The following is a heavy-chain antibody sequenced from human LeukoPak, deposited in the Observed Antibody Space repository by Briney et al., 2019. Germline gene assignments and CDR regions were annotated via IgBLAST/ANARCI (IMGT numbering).Heavy chain of an antibody. J-gene: IGHJ4*02. CDR3: ARTLYSSSWYVDY. CDR1: GYTFTSYG. Sequence: ASVKVSRKASGYTFTSYGISWVRQAPRQGLEWMGWISAYNGNTNHAQKFQGRVTMTTDTSTSTAYMELRSLRSEDTAVYYCARTLYSSSWYVDYWGQGTLVTVSS. D-gene: IGHD6-13*01. V-gene: IGHV1-18*01. CDR2: ISAYNGNT.